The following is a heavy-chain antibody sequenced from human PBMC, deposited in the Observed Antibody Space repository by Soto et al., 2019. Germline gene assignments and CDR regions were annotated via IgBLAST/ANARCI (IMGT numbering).Heavy chain of an antibody. D-gene: IGHD1-20*01. CDR3: ARDITTGDPGIDY. J-gene: IGHJ4*02. Sequence: GGSLRLSCAASGFTFSSYGMHWVRQAPGKGLEWVAVIWYDGSNKYYADSVKGRFTISRDNSKNTLYLQMNSLRAEDTAVYYCARDITTGDPGIDYWGQGTLVTVSS. CDR2: IWYDGSNK. CDR1: GFTFSSYG. V-gene: IGHV3-33*01.